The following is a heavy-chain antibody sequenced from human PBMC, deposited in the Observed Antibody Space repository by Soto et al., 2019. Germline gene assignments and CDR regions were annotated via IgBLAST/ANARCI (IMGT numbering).Heavy chain of an antibody. CDR1: GGSISSSSHY. D-gene: IGHD6-6*01. CDR2: IYYSGST. J-gene: IGHJ5*02. V-gene: IGHV4-39*01. Sequence: SETLSLTCIVSGGSISSSSHYWGWIRQPPGKGLEWIGSIYYSGSTYYNPSLKSRVTISVDTSKNQFSLKLSSVTAADTAVSYCARHRARNWFDPWGQGTLVTVSS. CDR3: ARHRARNWFDP.